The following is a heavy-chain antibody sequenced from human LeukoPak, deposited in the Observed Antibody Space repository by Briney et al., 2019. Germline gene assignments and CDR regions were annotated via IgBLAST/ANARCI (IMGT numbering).Heavy chain of an antibody. J-gene: IGHJ6*02. Sequence: GGSLRLSCAASGFMFSSNWMSWVRQAPGKGLEWVAVISYDGSNKYYADSVKGRFTISRDNSKNTLYLQMNSLRAEDTAVYYCARDGSGNYGMDVWGQGTTVTVSS. D-gene: IGHD1-1*01. CDR1: GFMFSSNW. CDR3: ARDGSGNYGMDV. V-gene: IGHV3-30-3*01. CDR2: ISYDGSNK.